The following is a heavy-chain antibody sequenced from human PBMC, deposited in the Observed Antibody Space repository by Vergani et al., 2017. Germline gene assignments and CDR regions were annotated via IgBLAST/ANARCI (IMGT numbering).Heavy chain of an antibody. Sequence: QAHLVQSGAEVRKPGASVKVSCKASGYLFTGYYIHWVRQAPGQGLEWMGWTNPNRDGANYAQKFQGRVTMTRDTSISTAYMELSRLRSDDTAVYYCARDPGDYWGQGTLVTVSS. CDR2: TNPNRDGA. D-gene: IGHD3-10*01. J-gene: IGHJ4*02. CDR1: GYLFTGYY. CDR3: ARDPGDY. V-gene: IGHV1-2*02.